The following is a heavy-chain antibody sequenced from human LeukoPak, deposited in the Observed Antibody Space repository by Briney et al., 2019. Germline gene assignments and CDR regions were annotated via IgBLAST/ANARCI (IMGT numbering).Heavy chain of an antibody. Sequence: GSLRLSCAASGFTFSSYWISWVRQAPGKGLEWVANIKQDGSEKYYVDSVKGRFTISRDNAKNSLYLQMNSLRAEDTAVYYCARDTPTYGGASYSSVFDYWAREPWSPSPQ. J-gene: IGHJ4*02. CDR3: ARDTPTYGGASYSSVFDY. CDR1: GFTFSSYW. CDR2: IKQDGSEK. V-gene: IGHV3-7*01. D-gene: IGHD3-16*01.